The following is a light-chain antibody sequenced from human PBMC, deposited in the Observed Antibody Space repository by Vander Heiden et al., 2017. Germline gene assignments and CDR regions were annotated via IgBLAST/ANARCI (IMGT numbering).Light chain of an antibody. CDR3: QTWGAGVRV. CDR1: SGHSGNA. Sequence: QLVLTQSPSASASLGASVKLTGTLNSGHSGNASEWQQQQTEKGPRFLMKFNSDGRHNKGEGIPDRFSGSSSGAERYLTISSLQSEDEADYYCQTWGAGVRVFGGGTKLTVL. J-gene: IGLJ3*02. V-gene: IGLV4-69*01. CDR2: FNSDGRH.